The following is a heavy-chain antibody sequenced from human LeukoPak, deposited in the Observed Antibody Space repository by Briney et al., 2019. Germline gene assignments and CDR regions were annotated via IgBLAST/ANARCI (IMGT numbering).Heavy chain of an antibody. D-gene: IGHD5-12*01. CDR3: ARDETPTNGYDSYDF. CDR2: VNWNGGST. J-gene: IGHJ4*02. Sequence: GGSLRLSCAASGFTFDDYGMSWVRQAPGEGLEWVSGVNWNGGSTGYADSVKGRFTISRDNAKNSLYLQMNSLRAEDTAVYYCARDETPTNGYDSYDFWGQGTLVTVST. CDR1: GFTFDDYG. V-gene: IGHV3-20*04.